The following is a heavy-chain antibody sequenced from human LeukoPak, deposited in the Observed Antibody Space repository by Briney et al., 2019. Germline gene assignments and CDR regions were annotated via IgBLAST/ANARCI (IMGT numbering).Heavy chain of an antibody. CDR2: IYGADTI. CDR3: ARGARGAYFDY. Sequence: AGGSLRLSCAASGFTISSSYMSWVRQVPGKGLEWVSCIYGADTIYYADFVKDRCTISRDSNRNILYLQMNSLRADDTAVYYCARGARGAYFDYWGQGTLVTVSS. V-gene: IGHV3-66*01. CDR1: GFTISSSY. J-gene: IGHJ4*02. D-gene: IGHD4/OR15-4a*01.